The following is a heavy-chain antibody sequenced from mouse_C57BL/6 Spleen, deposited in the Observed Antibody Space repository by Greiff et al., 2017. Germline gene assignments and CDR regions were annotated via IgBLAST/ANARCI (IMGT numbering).Heavy chain of an antibody. CDR2: IDPSDSYT. CDR1: GYTFTSYW. J-gene: IGHJ3*01. V-gene: IGHV1-69*01. D-gene: IGHD3-2*02. Sequence: QVQLQQPGAELVMPGASVKLSCKASGYTFTSYWMHWVKQRPGQGLEWIGEIDPSDSYTNYNQKFKGKSTLTVDKSSSTAYMQLSSLTSEDSAVYYCARCGTAQSHCDYWGQGTPVTVS. CDR3: ARCGTAQSHCDY.